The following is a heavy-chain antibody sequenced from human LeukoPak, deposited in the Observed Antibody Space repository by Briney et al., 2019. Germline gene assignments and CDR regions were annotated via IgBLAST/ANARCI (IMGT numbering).Heavy chain of an antibody. CDR3: AKALTVTTLFDY. D-gene: IGHD4-17*01. Sequence: PGGSLRLSCAASGFTFSSYWMSWVRQAPGKGLEWVSAISGSGGSTYYADSVKGRFTISRDNSKNTLYLQMNSLRAEDTAVYYCAKALTVTTLFDYWGQGTLVTVSS. CDR2: ISGSGGST. CDR1: GFTFSSYW. J-gene: IGHJ4*02. V-gene: IGHV3-23*01.